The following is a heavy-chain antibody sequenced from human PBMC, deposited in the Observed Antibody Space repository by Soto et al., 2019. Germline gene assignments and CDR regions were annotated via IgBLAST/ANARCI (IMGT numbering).Heavy chain of an antibody. CDR2: IYYSGST. D-gene: IGHD2-2*01. J-gene: IGHJ5*02. CDR3: ARPYCSSTSCYWGWFDP. Sequence: SETLSLTCTVSGGSISSSSYYWGWIRQPPGKGLEWIGSIYYSGSTYYNQSLKSRVTISVDTSKNQFSLKLSSVPAADTAEYYCARPYCSSTSCYWGWFDPWGQGTLVTVSS. V-gene: IGHV4-39*01. CDR1: GGSISSSSYY.